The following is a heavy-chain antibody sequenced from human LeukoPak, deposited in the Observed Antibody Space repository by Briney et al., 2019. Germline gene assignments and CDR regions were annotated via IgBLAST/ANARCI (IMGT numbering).Heavy chain of an antibody. CDR1: GFTFSSYG. Sequence: GRSLRLSCAASGFTFSSYGMHWVRQAPGKGLEWVAMIWYDGSNKYYAESVKGRLTISRDSSKNTLFLQMNSLRAEDTAVYHCAKESGYCSSTSCFADASDIWGQGTMVTVSS. V-gene: IGHV3-33*06. CDR3: AKESGYCSSTSCFADASDI. J-gene: IGHJ3*02. CDR2: IWYDGSNK. D-gene: IGHD2-2*01.